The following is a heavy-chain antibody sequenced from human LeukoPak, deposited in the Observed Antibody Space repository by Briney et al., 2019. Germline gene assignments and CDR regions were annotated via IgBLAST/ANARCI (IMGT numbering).Heavy chain of an antibody. D-gene: IGHD4-17*01. CDR1: GFTFSSYG. V-gene: IGHV3-21*01. Sequence: PGGSLRLSCKASGFTFSSYGMNWVRQVPGKGLEWVSSITSSGSYIFYADSVKGRFTITRDNAKNSLYLQMNSLRAEDTAIYYCAKQYTTTVTTPHFDYWGQGSLVTVSS. CDR2: ITSSGSYI. CDR3: AKQYTTTVTTPHFDY. J-gene: IGHJ4*02.